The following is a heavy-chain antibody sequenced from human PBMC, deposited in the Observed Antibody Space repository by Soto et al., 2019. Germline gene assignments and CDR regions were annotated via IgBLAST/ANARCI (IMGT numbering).Heavy chain of an antibody. CDR2: ISYDGSNK. D-gene: IGHD2-2*01. J-gene: IGHJ4*02. Sequence: ESGGGVVQPGRSLRLSCAASGFTFSSYAMHWVRQAPGKGLEWVAVISYDGSNKYYADSVKGRFTISRDNSKNTLYLQMNSLRAEDTAVYYCAKSGFTDIVVVPGYWGQGTLVTVSS. V-gene: IGHV3-30-3*02. CDR1: GFTFSSYA. CDR3: AKSGFTDIVVVPGY.